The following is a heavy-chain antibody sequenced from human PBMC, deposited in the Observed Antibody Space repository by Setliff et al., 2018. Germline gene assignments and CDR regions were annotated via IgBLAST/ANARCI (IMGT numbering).Heavy chain of an antibody. CDR1: GGSISSYY. V-gene: IGHV4-4*08. D-gene: IGHD2-21*02. J-gene: IGHJ3*02. Sequence: TSETLSLTCTVSGGSISSYYWSWIRQPPWKGLEWIGYIYTSGSTNYNPSLKSRVTISLDTSKNQFSLKLSSVTAADTAVYYCAGGGRYCGGDCYQDDAFDIWGQGTMVTVSS. CDR3: AGGGRYCGGDCYQDDAFDI. CDR2: IYTSGST.